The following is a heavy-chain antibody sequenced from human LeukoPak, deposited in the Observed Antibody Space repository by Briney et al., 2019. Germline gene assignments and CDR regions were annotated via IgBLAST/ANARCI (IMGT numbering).Heavy chain of an antibody. CDR3: ARDVPHNWFDT. CDR1: GITFGNNW. CDR2: INSDGGGA. Sequence: GGSLRLSCAASGITFGNNWMHWVRQGPGKGLVWISRINSDGGGAIYADSVKGRFAVSRDNAKNTLYLQMNSLRAEDTAVYYCARDVPHNWFDTWGQGTLVTVSS. V-gene: IGHV3-74*01. J-gene: IGHJ5*02.